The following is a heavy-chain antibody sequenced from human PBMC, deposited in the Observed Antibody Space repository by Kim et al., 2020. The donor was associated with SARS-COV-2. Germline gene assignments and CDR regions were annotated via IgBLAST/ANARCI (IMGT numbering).Heavy chain of an antibody. CDR1: GYTFTGYY. D-gene: IGHD5-18*01. CDR3: ARDDPTAMVNWYYYYGMDV. J-gene: IGHJ6*02. V-gene: IGHV1-2*06. CDR2: INPNSGGT. Sequence: ASVKVSCKASGYTFTGYYMHWVRQAPGQGLEWMGRINPNSGGTNYAQKFQGRVTMTRDTSISTAYMELSRLRSDDTAVYYCARDDPTAMVNWYYYYGMDVWGQGTTVTVSS.